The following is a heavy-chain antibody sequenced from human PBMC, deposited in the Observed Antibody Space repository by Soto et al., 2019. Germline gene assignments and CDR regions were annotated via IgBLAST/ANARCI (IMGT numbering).Heavy chain of an antibody. CDR2: IYYSGST. CDR1: GGSISSYY. Sequence: SETLSLTCTVSGGSISSYYWSWIRQPPGKGLEWIGYIYYSGSTNYNPSLKSRVTISVDTSKNQFSLKLSSVTAADTAVYYCARCGLKYDFGSGSGPNAFDIWGQGTMVTVSS. D-gene: IGHD3-3*01. J-gene: IGHJ3*02. CDR3: ARCGLKYDFGSGSGPNAFDI. V-gene: IGHV4-59*01.